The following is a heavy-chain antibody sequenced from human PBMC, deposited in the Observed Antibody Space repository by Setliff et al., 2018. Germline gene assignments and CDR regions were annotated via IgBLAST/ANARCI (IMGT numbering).Heavy chain of an antibody. CDR3: VPGRGS. CDR1: GFTFNTYA. D-gene: IGHD6-25*01. CDR2: ISDTAIGI. J-gene: IGHJ5*02. V-gene: IGHV3-23*01. Sequence: GGSLRLSCAASGFTFNTYAMSWVRQPPGKGLEWVSSISDTAIGIYYTGSVRGRFTISRDNAQKTLYLHMNNLRADDTAVFYCVPGRGSWGQGALVTVSS.